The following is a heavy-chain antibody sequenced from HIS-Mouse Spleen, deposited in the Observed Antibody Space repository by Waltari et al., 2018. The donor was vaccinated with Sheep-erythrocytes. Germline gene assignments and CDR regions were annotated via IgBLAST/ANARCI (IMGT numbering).Heavy chain of an antibody. CDR2: ISSSSSYI. Sequence: TISMNWVRQAPGKGLEWVSSISSSSSYIYYADSVKGRFTISRDNAKNSLYLQMNSLRAEDTAVYYCARDRAAEAFDIWGQGTMVTVSS. V-gene: IGHV3-21*01. CDR3: ARDRAAEAFDI. D-gene: IGHD6-13*01. CDR1: TIS. J-gene: IGHJ3*02.